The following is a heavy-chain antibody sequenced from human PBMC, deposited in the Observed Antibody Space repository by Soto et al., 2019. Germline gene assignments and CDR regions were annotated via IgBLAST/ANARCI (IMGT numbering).Heavy chain of an antibody. CDR2: ISYSGST. V-gene: IGHV4-59*08. D-gene: IGHD7-27*01. J-gene: IGHJ3*02. Sequence: SETLSLTCIVSGGSISDYYWSWIRQPPGKGLEWIGYISYSGSTKYNSSLKSRVTISVDTSKNQFSLKLSSVTAADTAVYYCARVWGYDFDIWGQGTMVTVSS. CDR1: GGSISDYY. CDR3: ARVWGYDFDI.